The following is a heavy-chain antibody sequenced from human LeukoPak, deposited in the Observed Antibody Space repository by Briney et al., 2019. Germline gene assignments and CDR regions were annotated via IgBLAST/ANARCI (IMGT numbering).Heavy chain of an antibody. J-gene: IGHJ4*02. CDR2: ISSSGTTI. D-gene: IGHD1-1*01. V-gene: IGHV3-48*04. CDR3: VRGTGTTDY. CDR1: GFTFSSYS. Sequence: GGSLRLSCAASGFTFSSYSMDWVRQAPGKGLEWVLYISSSGTTIFYADSVKGRFTISRDNAKNSLYLQMNSLRAEDTAVYYCVRGTGTTDYWGQGTLVTVSS.